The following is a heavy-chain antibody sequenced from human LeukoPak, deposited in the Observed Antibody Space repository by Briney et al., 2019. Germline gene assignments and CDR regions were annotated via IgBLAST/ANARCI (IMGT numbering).Heavy chain of an antibody. CDR2: INKDGGEK. Sequence: AGGSLRLSCAASGFTFSSYWMSWVRQAPGKGLEWVANINKDGGEKYYVDSVKGRFTISRDNAKNSLYLQMNSLRADDTAVYYCVKDSPPRYSGSPPAYWGQGTLVTVPS. V-gene: IGHV3-7*03. CDR1: GFTFSSYW. CDR3: VKDSPPRYSGSPPAY. J-gene: IGHJ4*02. D-gene: IGHD1-26*01.